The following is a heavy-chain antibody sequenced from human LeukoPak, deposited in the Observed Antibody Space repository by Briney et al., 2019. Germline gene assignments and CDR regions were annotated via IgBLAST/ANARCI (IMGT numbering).Heavy chain of an antibody. J-gene: IGHJ4*02. CDR1: GFTFTGYA. CDR2: ISGSGGST. CDR3: AKRGTGYYFFDY. D-gene: IGHD3/OR15-3a*01. V-gene: IGHV3-23*01. Sequence: GGSLRLSCAASGFTFTGYAMGWVRQAPGKGLEWVSAISGSGGSTFYADSVKGRFTISRDNSKNMLFLQMNSLRAEDTAVYYCAKRGTGYYFFDYWGQGTLVTVSS.